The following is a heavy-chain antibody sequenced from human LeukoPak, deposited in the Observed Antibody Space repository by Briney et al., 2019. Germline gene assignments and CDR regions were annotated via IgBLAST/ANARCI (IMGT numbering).Heavy chain of an antibody. D-gene: IGHD6-13*01. Sequence: PGGSLRLSCAASGFTFSNYAMHCVRQAPGKGLEWVAVISYDGTNKYYADSVKGRFTISRDNSKNTVFLQMNSLRPEDTAMYYCARDRNLYSSTWYLGGDYWGQGTLVTVSS. CDR3: ARDRNLYSSTWYLGGDY. CDR1: GFTFSNYA. CDR2: ISYDGTNK. J-gene: IGHJ4*02. V-gene: IGHV3-30-3*01.